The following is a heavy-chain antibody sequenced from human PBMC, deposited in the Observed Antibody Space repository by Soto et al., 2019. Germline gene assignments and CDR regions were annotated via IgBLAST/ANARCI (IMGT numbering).Heavy chain of an antibody. J-gene: IGHJ6*02. CDR3: ATTEYSSSSPGYYYGMDV. Sequence: SVKVSCNAPGGAFSSYAISWVRQAPGEGLEWMGGIIPIFGTANYAQKFQGRVTITADESTSTAYMELRSLRSEDTVVYYCATTEYSSSSPGYYYGMDVWGQGTTVTVSS. D-gene: IGHD6-6*01. V-gene: IGHV1-69*13. CDR1: GGAFSSYA. CDR2: IIPIFGTA.